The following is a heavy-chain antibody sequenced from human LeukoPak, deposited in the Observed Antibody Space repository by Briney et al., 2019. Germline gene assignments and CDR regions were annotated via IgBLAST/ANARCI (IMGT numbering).Heavy chain of an antibody. J-gene: IGHJ4*02. CDR2: IYYSGST. Sequence: SETLSLTCTVSGGSISSGGYYWSWIRQHPGKGLEWIGYIYYSGSTYYNPSLKSRVTISVDTSKNHFSLKLSSVTAADTAVYYCARDHYDSSGYYYGFDYWGQGTLVTVSS. D-gene: IGHD3-22*01. CDR1: GGSISSGGYY. V-gene: IGHV4-31*03. CDR3: ARDHYDSSGYYYGFDY.